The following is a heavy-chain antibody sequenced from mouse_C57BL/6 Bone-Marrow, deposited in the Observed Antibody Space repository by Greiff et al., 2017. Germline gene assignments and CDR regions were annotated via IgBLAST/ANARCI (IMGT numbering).Heavy chain of an antibody. V-gene: IGHV14-4*01. J-gene: IGHJ3*01. CDR1: GFTFKDDY. D-gene: IGHD6-1*01. Sequence: DVQLQQSGAELVRPGASVKLSCTASGFTFKDDYMHWVKQRPEQGLEWIGWIDPENGDTDYASKFQGKATITADTSSNTAYLQLSSLTSEDPAVYFCTRSECVAWFDYWGRGTLVTVSA. CDR2: IDPENGDT. CDR3: TRSECVAWFDY.